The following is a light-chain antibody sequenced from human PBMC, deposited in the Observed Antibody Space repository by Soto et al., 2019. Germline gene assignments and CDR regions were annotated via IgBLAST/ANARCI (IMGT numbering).Light chain of an antibody. J-gene: IGKJ2*01. CDR1: QGISRY. CDR3: QQLHTYPHT. V-gene: IGKV1-9*01. CDR2: SAS. Sequence: IQLTQSPSSLSASVGDSVTIACRASQGISRYLAWYQQKPGKAPKFLIHSASTLQSGVPSRFSASGSGTDFTLTISGLQPEDLATYYCQQLHTYPHTFGQGTKLEIK.